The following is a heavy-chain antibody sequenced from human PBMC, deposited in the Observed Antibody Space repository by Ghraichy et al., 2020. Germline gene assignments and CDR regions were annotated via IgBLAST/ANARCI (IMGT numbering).Heavy chain of an antibody. CDR2: ISAYNGNT. CDR3: ASVHNERWLPHAFDI. CDR1: GYTFTSYG. V-gene: IGHV1-18*04. D-gene: IGHD5-24*01. Sequence: ASVKVSCKASGYTFTSYGISWVRQAPGQGLEWMGWISAYNGNTNYAQKLQGRVTMTTDTSTSTAYMELRSLRSDDTAVYYCASVHNERWLPHAFDIWGQGTMVTVSS. J-gene: IGHJ3*02.